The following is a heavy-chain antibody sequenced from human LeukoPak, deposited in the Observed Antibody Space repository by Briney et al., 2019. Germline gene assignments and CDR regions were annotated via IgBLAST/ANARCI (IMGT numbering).Heavy chain of an antibody. Sequence: SETLSLTCSVSVGFTTYDYWNWIRQPAGKAPEWIGRIHTTGSTNYNPSLKSRLTMTLDKSKKQFSLKVTSMTAADTALYYCARGLPGYSGGDDAFDVWGQGTVVIVS. V-gene: IGHV4-4*07. CDR3: ARGLPGYSGGDDAFDV. D-gene: IGHD6-19*01. J-gene: IGHJ3*01. CDR1: VGFTTYDY. CDR2: IHTTGST.